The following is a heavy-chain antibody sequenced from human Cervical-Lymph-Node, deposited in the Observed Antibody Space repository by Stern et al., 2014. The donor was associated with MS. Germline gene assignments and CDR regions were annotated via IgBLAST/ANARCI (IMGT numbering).Heavy chain of an antibody. CDR2: IIPISGKA. D-gene: IGHD6-19*01. V-gene: IGHV1-69*01. CDR3: ASSYSGWDTPYHFYGMDL. Sequence: QMQLVQSGAEVKKPGSSVKVSCKASGGSFNRHAFSWVRQVPGHGLEWMGGIIPISGKANYAQKFQGRVTLNADGSTGTAYMALSSLGSEDAAVYYCASSYSGWDTPYHFYGMDLWGQGTAVTVSS. CDR1: GGSFNRHA. J-gene: IGHJ6*02.